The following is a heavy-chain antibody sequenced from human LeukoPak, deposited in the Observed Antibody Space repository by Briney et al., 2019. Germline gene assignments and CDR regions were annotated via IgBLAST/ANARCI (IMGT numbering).Heavy chain of an antibody. J-gene: IGHJ3*02. Sequence: KPGGSLRLSCAASGFTFSSYSMNWVRQAPGKGLEWVSSISSSSSYIYYADSVKGRFTISRDNSKNTLYLQMNSLRAEDTAVYYCAKDGGHYYYGSGSGLDDAFDIWGQGTMVTVSS. CDR2: ISSSSSYI. V-gene: IGHV3-21*04. D-gene: IGHD3-10*01. CDR1: GFTFSSYS. CDR3: AKDGGHYYYGSGSGLDDAFDI.